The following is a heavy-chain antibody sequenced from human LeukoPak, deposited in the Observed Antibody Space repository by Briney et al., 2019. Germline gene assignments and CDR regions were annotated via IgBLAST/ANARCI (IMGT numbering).Heavy chain of an antibody. V-gene: IGHV1-2*02. D-gene: IGHD3-3*01. CDR3: ARDTARITIFGVAKYMDV. J-gene: IGHJ6*03. CDR2: INPNSGGT. CDR1: GYTFTVYY. Sequence: GASVTVSFTSSGYTFTVYYIHWVRQAPGQGREWMGWINPNSGGTNYAQKFQGRVTMTRDTSISTAYMELSRLRSDDTAVYYCARDTARITIFGVAKYMDVWGKGTTVTVSS.